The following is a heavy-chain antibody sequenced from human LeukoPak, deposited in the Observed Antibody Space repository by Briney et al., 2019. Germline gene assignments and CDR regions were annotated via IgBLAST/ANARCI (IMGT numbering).Heavy chain of an antibody. J-gene: IGHJ3*02. CDR3: ARSEVNTFDI. D-gene: IGHD3-22*01. CDR1: ACTFSSYE. CDR2: IRSSGSPI. V-gene: IGHV3-48*03. Sequence: PGGSLRLSCVASACTFSSYEMNWVRQAPGKGLEWISHIRSSGSPIYYADSVKGRFTISRDNAKNSLYLQMNSLRAEDTAVYYCARSEVNTFDIWGQGTMVTVSS.